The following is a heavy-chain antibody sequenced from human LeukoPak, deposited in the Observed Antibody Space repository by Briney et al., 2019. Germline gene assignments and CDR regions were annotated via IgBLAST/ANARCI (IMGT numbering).Heavy chain of an antibody. J-gene: IGHJ4*02. CDR3: ARAGECTNGVCFTGFDY. CDR1: GGSISSGDYY. D-gene: IGHD2-8*01. V-gene: IGHV4-30-4*01. Sequence: SETLSLTCTVSGGSISSGDYYWRWIRQPPGKGLGWIGYIYYSGSTYYNPSLKSRVTISVDTSKNQFSLKLSSVTAADTAVYYCARAGECTNGVCFTGFDYWGQGTLVTVSS. CDR2: IYYSGST.